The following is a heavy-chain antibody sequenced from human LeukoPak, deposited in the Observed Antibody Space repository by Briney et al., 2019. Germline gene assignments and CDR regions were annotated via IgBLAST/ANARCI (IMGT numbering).Heavy chain of an antibody. Sequence: SETLSLTCTVYGGSFSGYCWSWIRQPPGKGLEWIGEINHSGSTNYNPSLKSRVTISVDTSKNQFSLNLSSVTAADTAVYYCARGRQGYSSSWYDYWGQGTLVTVSS. CDR2: INHSGST. CDR3: ARGRQGYSSSWYDY. CDR1: GGSFSGYC. J-gene: IGHJ4*02. V-gene: IGHV4-34*01. D-gene: IGHD6-13*01.